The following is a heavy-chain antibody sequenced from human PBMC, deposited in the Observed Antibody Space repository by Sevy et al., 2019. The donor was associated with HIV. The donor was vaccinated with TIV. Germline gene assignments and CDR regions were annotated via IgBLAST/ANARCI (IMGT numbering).Heavy chain of an antibody. CDR3: ARDKLLPVMVSMVRGALSFYFDY. CDR2: IWYDGSNK. V-gene: IGHV3-33*01. CDR1: GFTFSDYG. D-gene: IGHD3-10*01. Sequence: GGSLRLSCVASGFTFSDYGIHWVRQAPGKGLEWVAVIWYDGSNKYYAESVKGRFTISRDNSKNTLYLQMDSLRAEDTAVYYCARDKLLPVMVSMVRGALSFYFDYWGQGTLVTVSS. J-gene: IGHJ4*02.